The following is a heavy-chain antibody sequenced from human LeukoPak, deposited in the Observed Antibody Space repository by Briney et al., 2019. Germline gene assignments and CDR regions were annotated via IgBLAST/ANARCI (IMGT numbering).Heavy chain of an antibody. CDR1: GYRFGGYF. D-gene: IGHD3-10*01. J-gene: IGHJ4*02. Sequence: ASVKVSCRASGYRFGGYFMHWVRQAPGQGLEWMGWIDPNSGDTNFAQNFQGRVTMTRDTSISTAYMELSRPGSDDTAVYFCAKSGNSYFDYWGQGTLVTVSS. CDR2: IDPNSGDT. CDR3: AKSGNSYFDY. V-gene: IGHV1-2*02.